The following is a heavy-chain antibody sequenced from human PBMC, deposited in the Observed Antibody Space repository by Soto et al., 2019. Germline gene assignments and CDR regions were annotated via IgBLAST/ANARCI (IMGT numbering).Heavy chain of an antibody. Sequence: ASVKVSCQASGYRFTRYGIGWVRQAPGQGVEWKGWINAYNGNKKYSQNLHGRGNLTPNPSTSTPYMETRDLKYNDTAVYYCAMVDVYVTPSPQDVWG. D-gene: IGHD3-16*01. CDR3: AMVDVYVTPSPQDV. J-gene: IGHJ6*02. V-gene: IGHV1-18*01. CDR1: GYRFTRYG. CDR2: INAYNGNK.